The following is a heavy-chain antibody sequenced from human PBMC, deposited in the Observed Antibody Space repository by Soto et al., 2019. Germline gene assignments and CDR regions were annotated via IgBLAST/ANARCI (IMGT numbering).Heavy chain of an antibody. J-gene: IGHJ5*02. CDR1: GYTFSNYG. CDR3: ARVVPGAEAWFGP. V-gene: IGHV1-18*01. D-gene: IGHD2-2*01. CDR2: ISLYSDGT. Sequence: ASVKISCKTSGYTFSNYGITWVRQAPGQPLEWLGWISLYSDGTNYAQKFQGRVSMTTDTSTTTAYMELRSLRSDDTAVYYCARVVPGAEAWFGPWGQGTLVTVSS.